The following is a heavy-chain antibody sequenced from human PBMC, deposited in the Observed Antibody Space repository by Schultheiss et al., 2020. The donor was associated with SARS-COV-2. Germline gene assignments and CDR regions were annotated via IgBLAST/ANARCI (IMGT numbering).Heavy chain of an antibody. J-gene: IGHJ5*02. V-gene: IGHV4-61*02. D-gene: IGHD1-20*01. CDR2: IYTSGST. CDR1: GGSISSGGYY. Sequence: SETLSLTCTVSGGSISSGGYYWSWIRQPAGKGLEWIGRIYTSGSTNYNPSLKSRVTISVDTSKNQFSLKLSSVTAADTAVYYCARGNWPASNWFDPWGQGTLVTVSS. CDR3: ARGNWPASNWFDP.